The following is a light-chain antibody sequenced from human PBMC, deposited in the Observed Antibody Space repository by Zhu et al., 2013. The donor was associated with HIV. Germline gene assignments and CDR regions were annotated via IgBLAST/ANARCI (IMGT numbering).Light chain of an antibody. Sequence: QSVLTQPPSVSGAPGQRVTISCIGSSSNIGAGYDVHWYQQFPGTAPKLLIYGNNNRPSGVPDRISGSKSGTSVSLAITGLQAEDEADYYCQSYDRTLSGRVFGGGTKLTVL. CDR2: GNN. CDR3: QSYDRTLSGRV. J-gene: IGLJ3*02. CDR1: SSNIGAGYD. V-gene: IGLV1-40*01.